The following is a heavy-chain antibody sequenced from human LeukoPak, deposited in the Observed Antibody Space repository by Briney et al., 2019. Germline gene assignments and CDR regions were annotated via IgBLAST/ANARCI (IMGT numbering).Heavy chain of an antibody. J-gene: IGHJ4*02. CDR1: GFTFSSHA. CDR2: ISYDGSNK. Sequence: GGSLRLSCAASGFTFSSHAMHWVRQAPGKGLEWVAVISYDGSNKYYADSVKGRFTISRDNSKNTLYLQMNSLRAEDTAVYYCARDWNEYYFDYWGQGTLVTVSS. D-gene: IGHD1-1*01. CDR3: ARDWNEYYFDY. V-gene: IGHV3-30*04.